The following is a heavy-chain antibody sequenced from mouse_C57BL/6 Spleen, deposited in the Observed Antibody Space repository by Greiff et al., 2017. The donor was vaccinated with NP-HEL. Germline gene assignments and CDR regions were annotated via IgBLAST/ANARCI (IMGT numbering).Heavy chain of an antibody. CDR2: ILPGSGST. CDR3: ARVPITAVVARNAMDY. V-gene: IGHV1-9*01. J-gene: IGHJ4*01. CDR1: GYTFTGYW. D-gene: IGHD1-1*01. Sequence: QVQLQQSGAELMKPGASVKLSCKATGYTFTGYWIEWVKQRPGHGLEWIGEILPGSGSTNYNEKFKGKATFTADTSSNTAYMQLSSLTTEDSAIYYCARVPITAVVARNAMDYWGQGTSVTVSS.